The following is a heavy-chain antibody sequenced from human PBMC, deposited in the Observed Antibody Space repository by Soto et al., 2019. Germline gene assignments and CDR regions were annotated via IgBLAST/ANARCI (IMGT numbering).Heavy chain of an antibody. Sequence: QVQLVQSGAEVKKPGASVKVYSKASGYTFTSYGISWVRQAPGQGLEWMGWISAYNGNTNYAQKHQGRVTMTTDTSTSTAYMELRSLRSDDTAVYYCARGRDGSELTSGFDPWGQGTLVTVSS. CDR1: GYTFTSYG. V-gene: IGHV1-18*01. J-gene: IGHJ5*02. CDR3: ARGRDGSELTSGFDP. CDR2: ISAYNGNT. D-gene: IGHD3-10*01.